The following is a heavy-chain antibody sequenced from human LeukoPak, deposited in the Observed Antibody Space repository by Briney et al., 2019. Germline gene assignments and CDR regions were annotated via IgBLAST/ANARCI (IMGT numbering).Heavy chain of an antibody. D-gene: IGHD5-24*01. V-gene: IGHV4-59*12. CDR1: GGSISSYY. J-gene: IGHJ4*02. CDR2: IYYSGST. CDR3: ARDPERWLQPYFDY. Sequence: SETLSLTCTVSGGSISSYYWSWIRQPPGKGLEWIGYIYYSGSTNYNPSLKSRVTISVDTSKNQFSLKLSSVTAADTAVYYCARDPERWLQPYFDYWGQGTLVTVSS.